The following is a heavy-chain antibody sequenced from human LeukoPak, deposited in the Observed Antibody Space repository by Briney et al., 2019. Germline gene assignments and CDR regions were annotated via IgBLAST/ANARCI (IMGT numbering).Heavy chain of an antibody. CDR3: AKGSEGSGWYGDFDY. V-gene: IGHV3-23*01. J-gene: IGHJ4*02. CDR2: ISGSGGST. CDR1: GFTFSSYA. Sequence: GGSPRLSCAASGFTFSSYAMSWVRQAPGKGLEWVSAISGSGGSTYYADSVKGRFTISRDNSKNTLYLQMNSLRAEDTAVYYCAKGSEGSGWYGDFDYWGQGTLVTVSS. D-gene: IGHD6-19*01.